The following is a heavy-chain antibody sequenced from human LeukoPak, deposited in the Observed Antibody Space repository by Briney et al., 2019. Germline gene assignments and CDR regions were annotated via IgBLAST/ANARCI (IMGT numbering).Heavy chain of an antibody. J-gene: IGHJ4*02. CDR3: ARGYCGSTNCYFDY. D-gene: IGHD2-2*01. CDR1: GYRFTNYW. Sequence: PGESLKISCKGPGYRFTNYWIGWVRQMPGKGLEWMGIIYPGDSDTRYSPSFQGQVTISADKSTSTAYLQWNSLKALDTAMYYCARGYCGSTNCYFDYWGQGTLVTVSS. V-gene: IGHV5-51*03. CDR2: IYPGDSDT.